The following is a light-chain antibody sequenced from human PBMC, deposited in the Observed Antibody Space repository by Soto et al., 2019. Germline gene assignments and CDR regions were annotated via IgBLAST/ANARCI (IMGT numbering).Light chain of an antibody. J-gene: IGLJ2*01. CDR3: SSFAGGGNPVL. V-gene: IGLV2-8*01. CDR2: EVT. CDR1: SSDVGGYNY. Sequence: QSALTQPPSASGSLGQSVTISCAGTSSDVGGYNYVSWHQQHPGKAPKVMINEVTKRPPGVPDRFSGSKSGNTASLTVSGLQAEDEADYYCSSFAGGGNPVLLGGGTKVTVL.